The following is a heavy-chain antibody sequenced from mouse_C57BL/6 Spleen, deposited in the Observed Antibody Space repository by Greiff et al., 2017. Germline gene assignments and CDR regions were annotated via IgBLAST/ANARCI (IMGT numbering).Heavy chain of an antibody. CDR3: ARRAHATYYYAMDY. Sequence: VQLKESGPELVKPGASVKISCKASGYTFTDYNMDWVKQSHGKSLEWIGGINPNNGGTIYNQKFKGKATLTVDKSSSTAYMELRSLTSEDSAVYYCARRAHATYYYAMDYWGQGTSVTVSS. D-gene: IGHD3-2*02. J-gene: IGHJ4*01. CDR2: INPNNGGT. CDR1: GYTFTDYN. V-gene: IGHV1-18*01.